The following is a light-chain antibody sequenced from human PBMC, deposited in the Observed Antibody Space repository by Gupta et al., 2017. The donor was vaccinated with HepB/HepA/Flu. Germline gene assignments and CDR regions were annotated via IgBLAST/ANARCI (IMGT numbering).Light chain of an antibody. CDR2: GVS. Sequence: EIVLTQSPGTLSLSPGERATLSCGASQSVTYLAWYQQKPGQAPRLLIYGVSSRATGIPDRFSGSGSGTDFTLTSSRLEPEDFAVYYWQQDRSSISFGGGTKVEIK. CDR1: QSVTY. J-gene: IGKJ4*01. CDR3: QQDRSSIS. V-gene: IGKV3-20*01.